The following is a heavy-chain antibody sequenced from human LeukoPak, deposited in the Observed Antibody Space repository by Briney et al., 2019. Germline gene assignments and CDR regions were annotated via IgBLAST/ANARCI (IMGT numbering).Heavy chain of an antibody. CDR2: IYYSGTT. D-gene: IGHD6-13*01. V-gene: IGHV4-59*01. J-gene: IGHJ4*02. CDR3: ARGVYIAAAQYGY. Sequence: SETLSLTCTVSGGSISSYYWSWIRQPPGKGLEWIGYIYYSGTTNYNPSLKSRVTISVDTSKDQFSLKLSSVTAAGTAVYYCARGVYIAAAQYGYWGQGTLVTVSS. CDR1: GGSISSYY.